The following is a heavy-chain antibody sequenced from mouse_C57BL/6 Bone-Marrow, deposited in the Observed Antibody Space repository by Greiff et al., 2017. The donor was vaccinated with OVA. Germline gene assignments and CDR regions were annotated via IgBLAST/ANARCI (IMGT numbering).Heavy chain of an antibody. CDR2: IDPNSGGT. Sequence: QVHVKQPGAELVKPGASVKLSCKASGYTFTSYWMHWVKQRPGRGLEWIGRIDPNSGGTKYNEKFKSKATLTVDKPSSTAYMQLSSLTSEDSAVYYCARSYYGSSYVGYYYAMDYWGQGTSVTVSS. D-gene: IGHD1-1*01. V-gene: IGHV1-72*01. CDR1: GYTFTSYW. CDR3: ARSYYGSSYVGYYYAMDY. J-gene: IGHJ4*01.